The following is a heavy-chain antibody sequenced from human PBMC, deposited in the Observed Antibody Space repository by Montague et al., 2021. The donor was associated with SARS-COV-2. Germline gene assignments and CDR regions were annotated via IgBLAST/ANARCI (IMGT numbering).Heavy chain of an antibody. CDR2: INHSGST. CDR1: GGSFSGDY. CDR3: SMGRVRGVFFDYYSYGMDV. J-gene: IGHJ6*02. V-gene: IGHV4-34*01. Sequence: SETLSLTCAVYGGSFSGDYWSWIRQPPGKGLEWIGEINHSGSTNYNPSLKSRVTISVDTSKNQFSLKLSSVTAADTAVYYCSMGRVRGVFFDYYSYGMDVWGQGTTVTVSS. D-gene: IGHD3-10*01.